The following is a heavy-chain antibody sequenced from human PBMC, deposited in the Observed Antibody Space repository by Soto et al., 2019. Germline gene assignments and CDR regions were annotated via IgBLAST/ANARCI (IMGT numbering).Heavy chain of an antibody. V-gene: IGHV3-66*01. D-gene: IGHD2-2*01. J-gene: IGHJ3*02. CDR3: ARSTTIAMGDSVDI. CDR2: IYNDGRT. Sequence: EVQVVESGGGLVQPGGSLRLSCAASGFNVSRNYMAWVRLAPGRGLEWVSFIYNDGRTADADSVKGRFIISKDHSKNTLSLQMNSLRVEDTAVYYCARSTTIAMGDSVDIWGRGKAVIVSS. CDR1: GFNVSRNY.